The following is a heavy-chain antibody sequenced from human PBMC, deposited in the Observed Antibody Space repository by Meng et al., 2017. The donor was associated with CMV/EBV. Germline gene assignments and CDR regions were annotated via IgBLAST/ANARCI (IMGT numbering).Heavy chain of an antibody. D-gene: IGHD3-9*01. CDR3: ARDPPYYDILTGYLPSYYFDY. CDR1: GGSISSSSYY. J-gene: IGHJ4*02. CDR2: IYYSGST. V-gene: IGHV4-39*07. Sequence: SETLSLTCTVSGGSISSSSYYWGWIRQPPGKGLEWIGSIYYSGSTYYNPSLKSRVTISVDTSKNQFSLKLSSVTAADTAVYYCARDPPYYDILTGYLPSYYFDYWGQGTLVTVPQ.